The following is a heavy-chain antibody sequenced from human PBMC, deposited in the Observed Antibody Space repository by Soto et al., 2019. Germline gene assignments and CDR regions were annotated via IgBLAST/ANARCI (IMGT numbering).Heavy chain of an antibody. D-gene: IGHD3-22*01. CDR3: ARWVGGSMYDNSGKYDS. Sequence: QVQLVESGGGVVQPGRSLRLTCAASGFIFSGSGMHWVRQAPGKGLEWVALVSNDGIRKYYGDSVKGRFTISRDNAENTLYLQMHSLRAADTAVYSCARWVGGSMYDNSGKYDSWGQGTLVTVSS. J-gene: IGHJ5*01. CDR1: GFIFSGSG. CDR2: VSNDGIRK. V-gene: IGHV3-30*03.